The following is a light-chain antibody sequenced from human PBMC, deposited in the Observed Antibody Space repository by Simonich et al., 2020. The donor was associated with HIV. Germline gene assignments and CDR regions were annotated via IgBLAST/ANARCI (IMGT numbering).Light chain of an antibody. Sequence: EIVLTQSPGTLSLSPGERATLSCRASQSVSSNYLAGYQQKPGLAPRLLIYDASSRTAGIPSMFSGGGSGPDFTLTISRLEPEDFAVYYCQQYGSSTCTFGPGTRVDIK. V-gene: IGKV3D-20*01. CDR1: QSVSSNY. CDR2: DAS. CDR3: QQYGSSTCT. J-gene: IGKJ3*01.